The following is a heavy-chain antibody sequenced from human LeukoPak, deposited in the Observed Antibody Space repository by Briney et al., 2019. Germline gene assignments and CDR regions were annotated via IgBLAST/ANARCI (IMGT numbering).Heavy chain of an antibody. V-gene: IGHV4-34*01. J-gene: IGHJ6*02. Sequence: PSETLSLTCAVYGGSFSGYYWSWIRQPPGKGREWNGEINHSGSTNYNTSLKSRVTISVDTSKNQFSLKLSAVAAADTAVYYCARADSSSWYHSPYYYYGMDVWGQGTTVTVSS. CDR3: ARADSSSWYHSPYYYYGMDV. CDR1: GGSFSGYY. D-gene: IGHD6-13*01. CDR2: INHSGST.